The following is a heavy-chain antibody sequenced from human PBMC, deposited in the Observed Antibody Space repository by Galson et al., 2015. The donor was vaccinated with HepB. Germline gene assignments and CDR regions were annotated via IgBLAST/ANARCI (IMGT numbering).Heavy chain of an antibody. CDR3: AIGPCGWPGY. D-gene: IGHD6-19*01. V-gene: IGHV1-69*02. CDR1: GCTFSSYT. Sequence: SVKVSCKASGCTFSSYTISWVRQAPGQGLEWMGRIIPILGIANYAQKCQGRVTITADKSTSTAYMELSSLRSEDTAVYYCAIGPCGWPGYWGQGTLVTVSS. CDR2: IIPILGIA. J-gene: IGHJ4*02.